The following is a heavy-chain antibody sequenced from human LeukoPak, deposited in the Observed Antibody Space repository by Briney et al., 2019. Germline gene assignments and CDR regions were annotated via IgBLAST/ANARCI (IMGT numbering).Heavy chain of an antibody. CDR1: GFVFTNHA. CDR3: ATGSSYYLN. D-gene: IGHD3-22*01. V-gene: IGHV3-11*01. J-gene: IGHJ4*02. Sequence: GGSLRLSCAASGFVFTNHAISWVRQAPGRGLEWVSYISSSGTTISFADSVKGRFTISRDNAKNSLYLQMNSLRAEDTAVYYCATGSSYYLNWGQGTLVTVSS. CDR2: ISSSGTTI.